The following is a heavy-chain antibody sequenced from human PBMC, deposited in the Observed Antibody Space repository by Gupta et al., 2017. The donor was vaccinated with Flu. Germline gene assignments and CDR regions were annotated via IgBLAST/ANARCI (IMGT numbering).Heavy chain of an antibody. J-gene: IGHJ5*02. D-gene: IGHD4-11*01. CDR2: IDHSGGT. CDR3: TRLGGFTVGYNWFDP. V-gene: IGHV4-34*01. CDR1: NASLSGSY. Sequence: QVQLQQWGAGLLKPSETLSLTCAVYNASLSGSYWSWIRQPPGKGPEWIGEIDHSGGTNYNPSLKIRVTMSVDTSKNQFSLNLYSVTAADTAIYYCTRLGGFTVGYNWFDPWGQGTLVTVSS.